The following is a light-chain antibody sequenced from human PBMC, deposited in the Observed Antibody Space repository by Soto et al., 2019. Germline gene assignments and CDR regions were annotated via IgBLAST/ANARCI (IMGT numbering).Light chain of an antibody. CDR2: ATS. J-gene: IGKJ4*01. Sequence: IVMTKSPATLAVSPGERASLSCRASQSVSSNLAWYQQKPGQTPRLLIYATSTRATGIPARFSGRGSGTEFTLTISSLQSEDFAVYYCQHYNNWPLTFGGGTKVDI. V-gene: IGKV3-15*01. CDR3: QHYNNWPLT. CDR1: QSVSSN.